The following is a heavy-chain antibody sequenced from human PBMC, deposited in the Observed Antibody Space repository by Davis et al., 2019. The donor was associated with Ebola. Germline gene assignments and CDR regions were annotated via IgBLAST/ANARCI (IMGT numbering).Heavy chain of an antibody. V-gene: IGHV1-46*03. CDR1: GYTFTNYY. J-gene: IGHJ3*02. CDR2: INPNDGRT. CDR3: TTPGGQDSGYDVFDT. Sequence: ASVKVSCKASGYTFTNYYMHWVRQAPGQGLEWMGMINPNDGRTIYAQKFQGRVTVTRDTSTTTVYMDLSSLRSEDTALYYCTTPGGQDSGYDVFDTWGQGPMVTVSS. D-gene: IGHD5-12*01.